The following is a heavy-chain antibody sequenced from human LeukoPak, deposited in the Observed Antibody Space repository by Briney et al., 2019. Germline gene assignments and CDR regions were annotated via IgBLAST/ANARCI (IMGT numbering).Heavy chain of an antibody. CDR2: ISSDGSLE. Sequence: GGSLRLSCAASGFTFSSYVMHWVRQAPGKGLEWLAVISSDGSLEYYADSVKGRITISRDNSKNTLYLQMNSLRPEDTAVYYCARDPVPAAARHFDYWGQGTLVTVSS. D-gene: IGHD2-2*01. CDR3: ARDPVPAAARHFDY. J-gene: IGHJ4*02. CDR1: GFTFSSYV. V-gene: IGHV3-30-3*01.